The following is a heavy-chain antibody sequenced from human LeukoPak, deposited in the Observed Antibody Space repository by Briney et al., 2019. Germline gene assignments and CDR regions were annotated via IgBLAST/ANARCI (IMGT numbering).Heavy chain of an antibody. CDR1: GGSISSRSDY. CDR3: ARQYYDSTGYYYFDY. D-gene: IGHD3-22*01. J-gene: IGHJ4*02. Sequence: SETLSLTCTVSGGSISSRSDYWGWIRQTPGKGLEWIGNLDSSGSTYSNPSLKSRVTISADTSKNQFSLKLKSVTAADTAVYYCARQYYDSTGYYYFDYWGQGTLVTVSS. V-gene: IGHV4-39*01. CDR2: LDSSGST.